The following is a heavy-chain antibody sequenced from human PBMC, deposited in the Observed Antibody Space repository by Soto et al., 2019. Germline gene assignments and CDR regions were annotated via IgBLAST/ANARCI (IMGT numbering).Heavy chain of an antibody. Sequence: PVKVSCKASGGTFSSYAISWVRQAPGQGLEWMGGIIPIFGTANYAQKFQGRVTITADESTSTAYMELSSLRSEDTAVYYCARGIAARHFFWFDPWGQGTLVTVSS. D-gene: IGHD6-6*01. V-gene: IGHV1-69*13. J-gene: IGHJ5*02. CDR3: ARGIAARHFFWFDP. CDR1: GGTFSSYA. CDR2: IIPIFGTA.